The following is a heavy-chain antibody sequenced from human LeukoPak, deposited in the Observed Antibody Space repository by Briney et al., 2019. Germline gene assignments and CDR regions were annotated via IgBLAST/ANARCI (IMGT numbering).Heavy chain of an antibody. CDR2: ISSNGSST. CDR1: GFTFSSYA. D-gene: IGHD6-13*01. CDR3: VKSSSWYVNWFDP. J-gene: IGHJ5*02. Sequence: GGSLRLSCSASGFTFSSYAMHWVRQAPGKGLEYVSAISSNGSSTYYADSVKGRFTISRDNSKNTLYLQMSSLRAEDTAVYYCVKSSSWYVNWFDPWGQGTLVTVSS. V-gene: IGHV3-64D*06.